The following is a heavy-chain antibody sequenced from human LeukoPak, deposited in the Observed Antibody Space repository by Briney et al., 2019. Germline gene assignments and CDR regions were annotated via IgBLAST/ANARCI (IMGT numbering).Heavy chain of an antibody. D-gene: IGHD6-19*01. CDR1: GDSVSSNSAA. CDR3: ARLSSGAGGDFDC. J-gene: IGHJ4*02. Sequence: SQTLSLACAISGDSVSSNSAAWNWVRQSPSRGLEWLGRTYYRSKWYNNYALSVKSRITIKPDTSKNQFSLQLNSVTPEDTAVYYCARLSSGAGGDFDCWGQGTLVTVSS. CDR2: TYYRSKWYN. V-gene: IGHV6-1*01.